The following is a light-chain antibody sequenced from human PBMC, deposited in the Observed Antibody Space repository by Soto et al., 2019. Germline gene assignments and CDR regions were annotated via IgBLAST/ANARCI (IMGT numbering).Light chain of an antibody. J-gene: IGLJ3*02. Sequence: QSVLTQPPSASGSPGQSVTISCTGSSSDVGGSNYVAWYQQHPGKAPKLMIYEVNKRPSGVPDRFSGSKSGNTASLTVSGLQSDDEAVYFCSTWDDSLNGWVFGGGTKLTVL. CDR3: STWDDSLNGWV. V-gene: IGLV2-8*01. CDR2: EVN. CDR1: SSDVGGSNY.